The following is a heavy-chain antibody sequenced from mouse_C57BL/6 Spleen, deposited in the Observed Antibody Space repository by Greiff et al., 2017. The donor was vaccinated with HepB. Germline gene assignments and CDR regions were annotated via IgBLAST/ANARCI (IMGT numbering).Heavy chain of an antibody. V-gene: IGHV2-2*01. D-gene: IGHD1-1*01. Sequence: VKLVESGPGLVQPSQSLSITCTVSGFSLTSYGVHWVRQSPGKGLEWLGVIWSGGSTDYNAAFISRLSISKDNSKSQVFFKMNSLQADDTAIYYCARRTTVVDYAMDYWGQGTSVTVSS. CDR2: IWSGGST. J-gene: IGHJ4*01. CDR3: ARRTTVVDYAMDY. CDR1: GFSLTSYG.